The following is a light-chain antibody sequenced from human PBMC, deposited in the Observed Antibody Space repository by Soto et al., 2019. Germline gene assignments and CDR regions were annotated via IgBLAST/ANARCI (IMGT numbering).Light chain of an antibody. V-gene: IGKV3-20*01. J-gene: IGKJ3*01. CDR2: GAS. CDR1: ETVAY. Sequence: EVVLTQSPVTLSLSAGERATLSCRASETVAYLAWYQQRPGQAPRLLIYGASIRAAGIPDRFSGSGYDTDFTLTISSLEPEDSAVYYCQQYGNSPKFTFGPGTKVHIK. CDR3: QQYGNSPKFT.